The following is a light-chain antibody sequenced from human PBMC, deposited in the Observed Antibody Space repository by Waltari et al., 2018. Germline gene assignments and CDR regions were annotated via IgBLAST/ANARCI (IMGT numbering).Light chain of an antibody. J-gene: IGKJ4*01. Sequence: EIVLTQSPGTLSLSPGERATLSCRASQTVSSTYLAWYQQKPGQAPRLLTYGASRATGIPDRFIGSDAGADFTLTISRLEPEDSAVYYCQQYGSSPLTFGGGTKVEIK. CDR2: GAS. CDR1: QTVSSTY. V-gene: IGKV3-20*01. CDR3: QQYGSSPLT.